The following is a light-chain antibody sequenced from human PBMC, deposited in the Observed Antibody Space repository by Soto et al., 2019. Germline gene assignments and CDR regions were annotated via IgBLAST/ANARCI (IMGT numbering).Light chain of an antibody. CDR3: SSYTNSGTYV. Sequence: HSVLTQPASVSGSPGQSITFSCTGTSSDVGGYNYVSWYQQHPGKAPKLMIYDVTNRPSGVSNRFSGSKSGNTASLTISGLQAEDEADYYCSSYTNSGTYVFGTGTKVTVL. J-gene: IGLJ1*01. CDR2: DVT. V-gene: IGLV2-14*03. CDR1: SSDVGGYNY.